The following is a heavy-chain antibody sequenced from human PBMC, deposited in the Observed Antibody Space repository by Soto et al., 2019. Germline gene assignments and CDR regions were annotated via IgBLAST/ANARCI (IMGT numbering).Heavy chain of an antibody. D-gene: IGHD3-10*01. CDR2: IHHSGST. J-gene: IGHJ4*02. CDR3: ARYDYGSGDDYNIDY. CDR1: GASIISMNW. V-gene: IGHV4-4*02. Sequence: SETLSLTCAVSGASIISMNWWSWVRQPPGKGLEWIGEIHHSGSTNYNPSLMSRVTISVDKSKNKFSLKLTSVTAADTAVYYCARYDYGSGDDYNIDYWGQGTLVTVSS.